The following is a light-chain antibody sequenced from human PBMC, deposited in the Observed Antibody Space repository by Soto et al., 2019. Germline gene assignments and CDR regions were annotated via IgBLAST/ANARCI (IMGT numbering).Light chain of an antibody. Sequence: EIVMTQSPATLSVSPGERATLSCRASQSVSSNLAWYQHKPGQAPRLLIYGASTRATGIPARFSGSGSGTEFTLTISSLKSEDFAVYYCQHYNNWPRTFGQGTKVEIK. CDR1: QSVSSN. J-gene: IGKJ1*01. V-gene: IGKV3-15*01. CDR3: QHYNNWPRT. CDR2: GAS.